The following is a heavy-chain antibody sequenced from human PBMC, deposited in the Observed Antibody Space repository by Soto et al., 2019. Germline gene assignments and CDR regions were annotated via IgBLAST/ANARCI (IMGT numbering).Heavy chain of an antibody. CDR1: GFTFSSYA. CDR2: ISSNGGST. Sequence: PGGSLRLSCAASGFTFSSYAMHWVRQAPGKGLEYVSAISSNGGSTYYADSVKGRFTISRDSPKNTLYLKMNSLRDEDTAVYHCARDILGGSYDFSHGGQGALVTVSS. CDR3: ARDILGGSYDFSH. D-gene: IGHD3-3*01. V-gene: IGHV3-64*04. J-gene: IGHJ1*01.